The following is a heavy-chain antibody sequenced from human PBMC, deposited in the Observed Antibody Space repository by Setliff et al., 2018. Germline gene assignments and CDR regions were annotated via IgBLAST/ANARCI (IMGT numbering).Heavy chain of an antibody. CDR2: INPGGGSA. Sequence: ASVKVSCKASGYMFRSYGINWMRQAPGQGLEWMGIINPGGGSASYAQKFQSRVTMTRDTSTSTFYMELSMLRSEDTALYSCAASVGGAPYYYGLDVWGQGTTVTVSS. V-gene: IGHV1-46*01. D-gene: IGHD2-15*01. J-gene: IGHJ6*02. CDR3: AASVGGAPYYYGLDV. CDR1: GYMFRSYG.